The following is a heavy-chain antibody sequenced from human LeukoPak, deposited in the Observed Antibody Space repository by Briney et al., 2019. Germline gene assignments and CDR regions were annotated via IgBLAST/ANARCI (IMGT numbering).Heavy chain of an antibody. J-gene: IGHJ3*02. Sequence: GGSLRLSCAASGFTFSSYAMSWVRQAPGKGLEWVSAISGSGGSTYYADSVKGRFTISRDNSKNTLYLQMNSLRAEDTAVYYCASDLGGNSFVDDAFDIWGQGTMVTVSS. CDR2: ISGSGGST. CDR3: ASDLGGNSFVDDAFDI. D-gene: IGHD4-23*01. CDR1: GFTFSSYA. V-gene: IGHV3-23*01.